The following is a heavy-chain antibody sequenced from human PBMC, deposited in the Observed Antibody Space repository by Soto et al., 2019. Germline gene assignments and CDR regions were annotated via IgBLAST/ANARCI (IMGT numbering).Heavy chain of an antibody. V-gene: IGHV4-31*03. Sequence: QVQLQESGPGLVKPSQTLSLTCTVSGGSINSAGYYWSWIRQFPGKGLEWIGYIYHSGVTYYNPSLKSRVNISVDTSKNQFSLKLSSVTAADTAVYYCARDYGGYSYSQNWGQGTLVTVSS. CDR3: ARDYGGYSYSQN. J-gene: IGHJ1*01. D-gene: IGHD2-15*01. CDR1: GGSINSAGYY. CDR2: IYHSGVT.